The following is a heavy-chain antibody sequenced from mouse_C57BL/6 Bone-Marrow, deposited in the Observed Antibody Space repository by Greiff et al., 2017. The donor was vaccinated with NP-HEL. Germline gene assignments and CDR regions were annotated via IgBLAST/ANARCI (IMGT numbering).Heavy chain of an antibody. Sequence: QVQLKESGAELVKPGASVKISCKASGYTFTNYWIGWAKQRPGHGLEWIGDIYPGGGYTNYNEKFKGKATLTADKSSSTAYMQFSSLTSEDSAIYYCARRYYAMDYWGQGTSVTVSS. J-gene: IGHJ4*01. CDR3: ARRYYAMDY. CDR2: IYPGGGYT. V-gene: IGHV1-63*01. CDR1: GYTFTNYW.